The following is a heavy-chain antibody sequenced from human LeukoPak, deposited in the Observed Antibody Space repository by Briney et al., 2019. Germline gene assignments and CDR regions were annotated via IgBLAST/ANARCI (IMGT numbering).Heavy chain of an antibody. J-gene: IGHJ5*02. Sequence: SETLSLTCTVSGYSISSGYYWGWIRQPPGKGLEWIGGIYYDGSTYYNPSLKSRVTISVDTYKNQFSLKLSSVTAADTAVYYCARRGDGIAVAGTVGDNWFDPWGQGTLVTVSS. CDR3: ARRGDGIAVAGTVGDNWFDP. CDR2: IYYDGST. D-gene: IGHD6-19*01. V-gene: IGHV4-38-2*02. CDR1: GYSISSGYY.